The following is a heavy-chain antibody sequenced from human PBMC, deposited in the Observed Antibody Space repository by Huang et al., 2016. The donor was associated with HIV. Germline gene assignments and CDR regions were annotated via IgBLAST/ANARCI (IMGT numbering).Heavy chain of an antibody. Sequence: QVQLVQSGAEVKKPGASVKVSCKASGYTFTGYYMHWVRQAPGQGLEWMGGINPNSGGTNYAQKFQGRVTMTRDTSISTAYMELSRLRSDDTAVYYCARGTGSSWYIGWFDPWGQGTLVTVSS. J-gene: IGHJ5*02. CDR2: INPNSGGT. CDR3: ARGTGSSWYIGWFDP. CDR1: GYTFTGYY. V-gene: IGHV1-2*02. D-gene: IGHD6-13*01.